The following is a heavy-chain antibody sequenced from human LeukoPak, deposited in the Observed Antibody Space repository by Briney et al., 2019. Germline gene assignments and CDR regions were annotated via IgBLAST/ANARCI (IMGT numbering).Heavy chain of an antibody. J-gene: IGHJ5*02. Sequence: SETLSLTCAVYGGSFSGYYWSWIRQPPGKGLEWIGEINHSGSTNYNPSLKSRVTISVDTSKNQFSLKLSSVTAADTAVYYCARDLLGYCSGGSCYPSANPYNWFDPWGQGTLVTVSS. CDR3: ARDLLGYCSGGSCYPSANPYNWFDP. D-gene: IGHD2-15*01. CDR1: GGSFSGYY. CDR2: INHSGST. V-gene: IGHV4-34*01.